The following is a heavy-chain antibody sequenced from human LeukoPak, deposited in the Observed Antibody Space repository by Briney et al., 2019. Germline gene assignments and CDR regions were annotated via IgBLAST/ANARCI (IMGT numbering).Heavy chain of an antibody. D-gene: IGHD3-10*01. CDR1: GVSFSGYY. V-gene: IGHV4-59*01. CDR3: ARCYGSGPYYMDV. Sequence: SETLSLTCAVYGVSFSGYYWSWIRQPPGKGLEWIGYIYYSGSTNYNPSLKSRVTISVDTSKNQFSLKLSSVTAADTAVYYCARCYGSGPYYMDVWGKGTTVTISS. CDR2: IYYSGST. J-gene: IGHJ6*03.